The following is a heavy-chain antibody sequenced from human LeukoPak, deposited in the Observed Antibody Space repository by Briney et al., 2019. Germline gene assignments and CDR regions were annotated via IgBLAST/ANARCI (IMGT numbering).Heavy chain of an antibody. CDR3: ARGRLIYCSSTSCYRSNRFDP. J-gene: IGHJ5*02. CDR2: IYTSGST. Sequence: PSQTLSLTCTVSGGSISSGSYYWSWIRQPAGKGLEWIGRIYTSGSTNYNPSLKSRVTISVDTSKNQFSLKLSSVTAADTAVYYCARGRLIYCSSTSCYRSNRFDPWGQGTLVTVSS. CDR1: GGSISSGSYY. D-gene: IGHD2-2*01. V-gene: IGHV4-61*02.